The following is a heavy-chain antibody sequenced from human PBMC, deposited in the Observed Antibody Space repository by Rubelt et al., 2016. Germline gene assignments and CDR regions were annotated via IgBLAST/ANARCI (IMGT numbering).Heavy chain of an antibody. D-gene: IGHD1-26*01. CDR3: ARYELCA. CDR1: GGSISSSSYY. V-gene: IGHV4-39*07. J-gene: IGHJ5*02. CDR2: IYYSGST. Sequence: QVQLQQWGAGLLKPSETLSLTCAVSGGSISSSSYYWGWIRQPPGKGLEWIGSIYYSGSTYYNPSLKSRVTISVDTSKNQFSLKLSSVTAADTAVYYCARYELCAWGQGILVTVSS.